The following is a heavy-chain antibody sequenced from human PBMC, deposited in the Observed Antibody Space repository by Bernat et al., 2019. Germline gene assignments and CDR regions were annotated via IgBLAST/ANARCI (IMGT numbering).Heavy chain of an antibody. CDR1: GFTLSSYG. J-gene: IGHJ5*02. CDR2: MSYDENEK. Sequence: QVQLVESGGGVVQPGRSLRLSCAASGFTLSSYGMHWVRQAPGKGLEWVAVMSYDENEKYYTDSVKGRFTISRDNSKNTLYLQMNSLRGEDTAVYYCAKDHFAEIIKWNYAWFDPWGQGTLVTVSS. D-gene: IGHD1-7*01. CDR3: AKDHFAEIIKWNYAWFDP. V-gene: IGHV3-30*18.